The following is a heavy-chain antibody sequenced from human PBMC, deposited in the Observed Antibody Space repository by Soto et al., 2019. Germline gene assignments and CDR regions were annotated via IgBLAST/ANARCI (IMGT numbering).Heavy chain of an antibody. Sequence: VGSLRLSCAASGFTFSSYGMHWVRQAPGKGLEWVAVIWYDGSNKYYADSVKGRFIISRDNSKNTLYLQMNSLRAEDTAVYYCARVLSAVYYYYGMDVWGQGTTVTVS. CDR2: IWYDGSNK. CDR3: ARVLSAVYYYYGMDV. V-gene: IGHV3-33*01. D-gene: IGHD6-19*01. J-gene: IGHJ6*02. CDR1: GFTFSSYG.